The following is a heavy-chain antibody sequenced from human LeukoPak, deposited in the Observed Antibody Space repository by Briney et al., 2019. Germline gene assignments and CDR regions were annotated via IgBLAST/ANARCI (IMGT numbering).Heavy chain of an antibody. J-gene: IGHJ5*02. CDR2: IYYSGST. Sequence: SETLSLTCTVSGGSIRSSSYYWGWIRRPPGKGLEWIGSIYYSGSTYYNPSLKSRVTISVDTSKNQFSLKLSSVTAADTAVYYCARQPWGSSNLNWFDPWGQGTLVTVSS. V-gene: IGHV4-39*01. CDR3: ARQPWGSSNLNWFDP. D-gene: IGHD3-16*01. CDR1: GGSIRSSSYY.